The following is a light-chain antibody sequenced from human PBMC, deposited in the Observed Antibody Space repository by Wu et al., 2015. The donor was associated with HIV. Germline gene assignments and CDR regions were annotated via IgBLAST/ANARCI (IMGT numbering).Light chain of an antibody. CDR2: AAS. J-gene: IGKJ2*01. CDR3: QQLNSYPRYT. CDR1: QGISSY. Sequence: DIQMTQSPSSLSASVGDRVTTTCRASQGISSYLAWYQQKPGKAPKLLIYAASTLQSGVPSRFSGSGSGTEFTLTISSLQPEDFATYYCQQLNSYPRYTFGQGTKLEIK. V-gene: IGKV1-9*01.